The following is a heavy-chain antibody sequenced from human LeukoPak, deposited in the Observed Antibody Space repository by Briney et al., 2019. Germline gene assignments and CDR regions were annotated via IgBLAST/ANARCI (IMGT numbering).Heavy chain of an antibody. J-gene: IGHJ4*02. CDR1: GFTFSSYA. D-gene: IGHD3-10*01. V-gene: IGHV3-30*04. Sequence: PGGSLRLSCAASGFTFSSYAMHWVRQAPGKGLEWVAVISYDGSNKYYADSVKGRFTISRDNSKNTLYLQMNSLRAEDTAVYYCARPRPPITMVRGVSFDYWGQGTLVTVSS. CDR3: ARPRPPITMVRGVSFDY. CDR2: ISYDGSNK.